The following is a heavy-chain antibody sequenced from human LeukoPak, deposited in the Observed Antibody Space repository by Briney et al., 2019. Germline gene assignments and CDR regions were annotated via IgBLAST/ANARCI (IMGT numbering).Heavy chain of an antibody. D-gene: IGHD3-22*01. CDR1: DDSISSYY. V-gene: IGHV4-59*08. Sequence: SETLSLTCTVSDDSISSYYWNWIRQPPGKGLEWIGYIYYSGSTNYIPSLKSRVTISVDTSKNQFSLKLSSVTAADTAVYYCARHYDPDAFDIWGQGTMVTVSS. CDR2: IYYSGST. CDR3: ARHYDPDAFDI. J-gene: IGHJ3*02.